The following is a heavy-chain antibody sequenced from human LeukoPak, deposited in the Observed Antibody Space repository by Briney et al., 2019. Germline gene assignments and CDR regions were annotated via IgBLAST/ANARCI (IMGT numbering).Heavy chain of an antibody. V-gene: IGHV4-59*01. CDR2: IYYSGST. J-gene: IGHJ4*02. D-gene: IGHD3-22*01. CDR1: GGSISSYY. Sequence: ASETLSLTCTVSGGSISSYYWSWLRQPPGKGLEWIGYIYYSGSTNYNPSLKSRVTISVDTSKNQFSLKLSSVTAADTAVYYCARGGYDSSVYWGQGTLVTVSS. CDR3: ARGGYDSSVY.